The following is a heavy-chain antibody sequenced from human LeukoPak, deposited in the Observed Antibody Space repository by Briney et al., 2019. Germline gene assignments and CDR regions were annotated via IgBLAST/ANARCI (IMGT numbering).Heavy chain of an antibody. CDR2: TYYRSNWYN. Sequence: SQTLSLTCAISGDSVSTNDAAWNWIRQSPWRGLEWLGRTYYRSNWYNDYAVSVKSRVTLNADTSKNQFSLQLNSVTPEDTAVYYCARKMKTGDRVGTFDIWGQGTMVTVSS. CDR3: ARKMKTGDRVGTFDI. CDR1: GDSVSTNDAA. J-gene: IGHJ3*02. V-gene: IGHV6-1*01. D-gene: IGHD1-1*01.